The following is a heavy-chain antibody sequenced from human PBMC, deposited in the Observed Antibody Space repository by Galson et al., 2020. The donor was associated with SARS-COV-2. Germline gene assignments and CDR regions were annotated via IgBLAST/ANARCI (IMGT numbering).Heavy chain of an antibody. D-gene: IGHD4-17*01. V-gene: IGHV3-53*04. CDR3: ARVAGDYDRNKYFQH. CDR1: GFTVSSNY. CDR2: IYSGGST. Sequence: GGSLRLSCAASGFTVSSNYMSWVRQAPGKGMAWVSVIYSGGSTYYADSVKGRFTITRHNSKTTLYLQMNSLRAEDTAVYYCARVAGDYDRNKYFQHWGQGTLVTVSS. J-gene: IGHJ1*01.